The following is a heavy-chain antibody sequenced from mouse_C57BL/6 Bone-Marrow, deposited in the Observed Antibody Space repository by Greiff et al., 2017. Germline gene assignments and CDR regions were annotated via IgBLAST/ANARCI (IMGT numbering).Heavy chain of an antibody. CDR2: IDPSDSYT. CDR3: ARWLCGAAAD. V-gene: IGHV1-69*01. D-gene: IGHD1-1*02. J-gene: IGHJ3*01. Sequence: VQLQQPGAELVMPGASVKLSCKASGYTFTSYWMHWVKQRPGQGLEWIGEIDPSDSYTNYNQKFKGKSTLTVEKSSSTAYMQLSSLTSEDSAVYYCARWLCGAAADWGTGTLVTVSA. CDR1: GYTFTSYW.